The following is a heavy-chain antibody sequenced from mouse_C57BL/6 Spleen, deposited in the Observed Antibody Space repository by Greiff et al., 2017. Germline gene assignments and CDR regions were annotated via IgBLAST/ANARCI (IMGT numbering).Heavy chain of an antibody. CDR1: GYAFSSSW. J-gene: IGHJ3*01. CDR3: ASIYYDYDPFAY. Sequence: VKLQESGPELVKPGASVKISCKASGYAFSSSWMNWVKQRPGKGLEWIGRIYPGDGDTNYNGKFKGKATLTADKSSSTAYMQLSSLTSEDSAVYFCASIYYDYDPFAYWGQGTLVTVSA. D-gene: IGHD2-4*01. V-gene: IGHV1-82*01. CDR2: IYPGDGDT.